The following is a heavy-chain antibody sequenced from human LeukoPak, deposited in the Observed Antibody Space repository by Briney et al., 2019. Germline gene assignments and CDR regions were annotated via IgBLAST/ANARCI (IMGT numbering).Heavy chain of an antibody. CDR2: ISSSSSYT. CDR1: GFTFSSYS. D-gene: IGHD6-13*01. Sequence: GGSLRLSCAASGFTFSSYSMNWVRQAPGKGLEWVSSISSSSSYTYYADSVKGRFTISRDNAKNSLYLQMNSLRAEDTAVYYCARGSIAAAGTIDYYYYGMDVWGQGTTVTVSS. CDR3: ARGSIAAAGTIDYYYYGMDV. V-gene: IGHV3-21*01. J-gene: IGHJ6*02.